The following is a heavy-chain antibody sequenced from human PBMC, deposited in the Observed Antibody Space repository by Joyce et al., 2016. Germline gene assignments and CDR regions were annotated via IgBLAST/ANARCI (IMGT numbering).Heavy chain of an antibody. J-gene: IGHJ4*02. CDR2: VSAGSGDT. Sequence: QVQLVQSGAAVTKPGASVKISCKASGYIFSNNDIHWVRQAPGQTFELMGWVSAGSGDTKYSQKFQGRLTFTRDTSATTAHMELSSLRSEDTALYYCARRRTLADWGQGTLVTVSS. CDR1: GYIFSNND. CDR3: ARRRTLAD. V-gene: IGHV1-3*01.